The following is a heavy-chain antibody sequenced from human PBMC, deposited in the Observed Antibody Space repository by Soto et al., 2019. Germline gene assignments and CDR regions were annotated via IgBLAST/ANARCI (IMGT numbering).Heavy chain of an antibody. CDR2: IIPIFGTA. CDR3: ARDRGYSYGLTY. CDR1: GGTFSSYA. J-gene: IGHJ4*02. Sequence: SVKVSXKASGGTFSSYAISWVRQAPGQGLEWMGGIIPIFGTANYAQKFQGRVTITADESTSTAYMELSSLRSEDTAVYYCARDRGYSYGLTYWGQGTLVTVSS. V-gene: IGHV1-69*13. D-gene: IGHD5-18*01.